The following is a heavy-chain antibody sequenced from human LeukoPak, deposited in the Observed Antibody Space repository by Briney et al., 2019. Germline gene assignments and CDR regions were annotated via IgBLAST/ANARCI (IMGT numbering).Heavy chain of an antibody. CDR2: ISGSGSST. CDR1: GFTFSSYV. J-gene: IGHJ4*01. V-gene: IGHV3-23*01. CDR3: ARGSTSTAPGWVY. D-gene: IGHD2-21*02. Sequence: PGGSLRLSCAASGFTFSSYVMSWVRQAPGKGLEWVSAISGSGSSTYYADSVQGRFTISRDNSKNTLYLQMNSLRAEDTAVYYCARGSTSTAPGWVYWGHGTPVTVSS.